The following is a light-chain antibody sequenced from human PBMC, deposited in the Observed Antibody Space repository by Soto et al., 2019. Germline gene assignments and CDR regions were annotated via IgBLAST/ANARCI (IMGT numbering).Light chain of an antibody. CDR3: SSCISTSTLV. J-gene: IGLJ1*01. V-gene: IGLV2-14*01. Sequence: QSVLTQPASVSGSPGQSLTISCTGTSSDIGGYNYVSWYQQHPGNAPKLMLYDVVTRPSGVSSRFSGSKSGNTASLTISVLQAEDESDYYCSSCISTSTLVFGTGTKLTVL. CDR1: SSDIGGYNY. CDR2: DVV.